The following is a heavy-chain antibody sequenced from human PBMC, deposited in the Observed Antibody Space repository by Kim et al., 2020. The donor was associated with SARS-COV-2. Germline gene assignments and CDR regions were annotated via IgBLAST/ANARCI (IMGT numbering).Heavy chain of an antibody. Sequence: GGSLRLSCAASGFTFSSYGMHWVRQAPGKGLEWVAVISYDGSNKYYADSVKGRFTISRDNSKNTLYLQMNSLRAEDTAVYYCAKEPWVYSSGWYGDYWGQGTLVTVSS. CDR1: GFTFSSYG. D-gene: IGHD6-19*01. V-gene: IGHV3-30*18. J-gene: IGHJ4*02. CDR3: AKEPWVYSSGWYGDY. CDR2: ISYDGSNK.